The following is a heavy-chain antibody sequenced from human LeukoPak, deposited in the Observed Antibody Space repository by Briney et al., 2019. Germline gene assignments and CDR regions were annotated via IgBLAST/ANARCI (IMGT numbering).Heavy chain of an antibody. CDR3: ARSGGWAAPLGY. J-gene: IGHJ4*02. CDR2: IYSSGNT. Sequence: MSSETLSLTCTDSGGSISSYYWSWIRQPAGKGLEWIGRIYSSGNTYYNPSLQSRVAMSVDTSKNQFSLNLTSVTAADTAVYYCARSGGWAAPLGYWGQGTLVTVSS. V-gene: IGHV4-4*07. CDR1: GGSISSYY. D-gene: IGHD3-16*01.